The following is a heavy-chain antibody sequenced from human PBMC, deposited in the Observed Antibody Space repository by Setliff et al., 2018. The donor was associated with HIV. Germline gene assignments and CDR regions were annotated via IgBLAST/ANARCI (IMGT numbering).Heavy chain of an antibody. D-gene: IGHD3-16*01. V-gene: IGHV4-4*07. Sequence: SETLSLTCSVSGASITSHNWSWIRQAAGKGLEWIGRIYTRGNTNYNPSLRSRVTVSVDTSQNQFSLKLTSVTAADTAVYYCARGDPHDVFDVWGRGTTVTVSS. J-gene: IGHJ3*01. CDR1: GASITSHN. CDR2: IYTRGNT. CDR3: ARGDPHDVFDV.